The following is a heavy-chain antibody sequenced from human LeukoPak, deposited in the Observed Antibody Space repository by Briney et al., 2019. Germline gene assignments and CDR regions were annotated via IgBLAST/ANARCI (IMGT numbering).Heavy chain of an antibody. Sequence: SETLSLTCTVSGGSISSGSYYWSWIRQPAGKGLEWIGRIYTSGSTNYNPSLKSRVTISVDTSKNQFSLKLSSVTAADTAVYYCARVMPAEGFYYDILTGYETTFDYWGQGTLVTVSS. CDR3: ARVMPAEGFYYDILTGYETTFDY. D-gene: IGHD3-9*01. V-gene: IGHV4-61*02. CDR1: GGSISSGSYY. J-gene: IGHJ4*02. CDR2: IYTSGST.